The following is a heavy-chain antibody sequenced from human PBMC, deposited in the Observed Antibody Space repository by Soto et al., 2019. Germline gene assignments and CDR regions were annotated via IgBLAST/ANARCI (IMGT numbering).Heavy chain of an antibody. V-gene: IGHV4-4*02. CDR1: GGAISSSKW. CDR3: AKGTTTEKVHS. CDR2: IYHSGST. Sequence: SETLSLTCAVSGGAISSSKWWSWVRQPPGKGLEWIGGIYHSGSTNYNPSLESRVTMSVDTSRNQFSLKLTSVTAADTAVYYCAKGTTTEKVHSWAHGILVTVST. D-gene: IGHD1-1*01. J-gene: IGHJ5*01.